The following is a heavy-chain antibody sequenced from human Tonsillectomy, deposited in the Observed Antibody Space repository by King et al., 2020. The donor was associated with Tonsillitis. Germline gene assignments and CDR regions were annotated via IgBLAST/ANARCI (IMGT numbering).Heavy chain of an antibody. CDR2: IGNDGSVT. CDR1: GFTFSRYG. CDR3: AKEIKQVAGDWYFDL. V-gene: IGHV3-30*18. J-gene: IGHJ2*01. D-gene: IGHD6-19*01. Sequence: QLVQSGGGVVQPGRSLRLSCAASGFTFSRYGMHWVRQSPGEGLEWVAVIGNDGSVTYYADSVKGRFTLSRDNSENTLYMQMNSLRVEDTAVYYCAKEIKQVAGDWYFDLWGRSTLVIVSS.